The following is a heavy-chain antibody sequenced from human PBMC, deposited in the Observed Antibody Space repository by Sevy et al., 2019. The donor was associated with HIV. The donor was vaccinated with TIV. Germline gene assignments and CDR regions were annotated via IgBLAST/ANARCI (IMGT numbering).Heavy chain of an antibody. J-gene: IGHJ4*02. CDR1: GFTFSSYW. Sequence: GGSLRLSCIASGFTFSSYWMSWVRQTPGKGLEWVANIKQDGTEKNYVDSVKGRFTISRDNAQKSVYLQMNSLRAEDTAVYYCAREWLWLVYGGQGTLVTVSS. V-gene: IGHV3-7*01. CDR2: IKQDGTEK. CDR3: AREWLWLVY. D-gene: IGHD5-18*01.